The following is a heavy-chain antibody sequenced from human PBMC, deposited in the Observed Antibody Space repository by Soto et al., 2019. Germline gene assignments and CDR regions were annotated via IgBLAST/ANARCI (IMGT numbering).Heavy chain of an antibody. Sequence: SGGSLRLSCAASGFGFSTYAMTWVRQAPGKGLEWVSTISGSSSGTYYADSVKGRFTISRDNSKNKLYLQMNSLRAEDTAVYYCAKGFVFGWYPPNYFDYWGQGTLVTVSS. J-gene: IGHJ4*02. V-gene: IGHV3-23*01. CDR3: AKGFVFGWYPPNYFDY. D-gene: IGHD6-19*01. CDR2: ISGSSSGT. CDR1: GFGFSTYA.